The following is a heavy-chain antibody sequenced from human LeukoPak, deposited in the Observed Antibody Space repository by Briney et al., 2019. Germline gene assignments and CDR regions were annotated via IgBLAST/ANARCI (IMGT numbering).Heavy chain of an antibody. CDR1: GYTFTSYY. D-gene: IGHD3-22*01. CDR2: ISFDESNR. Sequence: SCKASGYTFTSYYMHWVRQAPGKGLEWVAVISFDESNRYYAGSVKGRFTISRDNSKNMLYLHMNSLRAEDTAMYYCTRHPERSGYYSSLDSWGQGTLVTVSS. J-gene: IGHJ4*02. V-gene: IGHV3-33*05. CDR3: TRHPERSGYYSSLDS.